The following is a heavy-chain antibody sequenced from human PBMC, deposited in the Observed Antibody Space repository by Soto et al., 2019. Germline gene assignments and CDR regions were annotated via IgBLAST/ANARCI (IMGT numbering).Heavy chain of an antibody. CDR1: GFTFSTYS. CDR2: ISSRSDI. D-gene: IGHD2-2*02. J-gene: IGHJ6*02. Sequence: GGSLRLSCVGSGFTFSTYSINWVRQAPGKGLEWVSSISSRSDIYYADSVKGRFTISRDNAKNSVSLQMNSLRAEDTAVYYCAREYTAWPLAYGLDVWGQGTRVTFSS. V-gene: IGHV3-21*01. CDR3: AREYTAWPLAYGLDV.